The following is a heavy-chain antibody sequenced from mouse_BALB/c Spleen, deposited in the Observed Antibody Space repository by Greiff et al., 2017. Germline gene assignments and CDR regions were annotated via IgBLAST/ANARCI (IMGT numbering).Heavy chain of an antibody. J-gene: IGHJ2*01. D-gene: IGHD2-4*01. Sequence: QVQLQQPGAELVKPGASVKMSCKASGYTFTSYNMHWVKQTPGQGLEWIGAIYPGNGDTSYNQKFKGKATLTADKSSSTAYMQLSSLTSEDSAVYYCARESYDYDFDYWGQGTTLTVSS. CDR1: GYTFTSYN. V-gene: IGHV1-12*01. CDR2: IYPGNGDT. CDR3: ARESYDYDFDY.